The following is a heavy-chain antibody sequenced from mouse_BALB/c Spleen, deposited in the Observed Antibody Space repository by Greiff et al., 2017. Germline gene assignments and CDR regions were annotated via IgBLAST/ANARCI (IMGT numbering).Heavy chain of an antibody. J-gene: IGHJ2*01. D-gene: IGHD1-1*01. CDR1: GYSFTGYF. CDR2: INPYNGDT. CDR3: ARGENYYGFDY. V-gene: IGHV1-20*02. Sequence: EVQLQESGPELVKPGASVKISCKASGYSFTGYFMNWVMQSHGKSLEWIGRINPYNGDTFYNQKFKGKATLTVDKSSSTAHMELRSLASEDSAVYYCARGENYYGFDYWGQGTTLTVSS.